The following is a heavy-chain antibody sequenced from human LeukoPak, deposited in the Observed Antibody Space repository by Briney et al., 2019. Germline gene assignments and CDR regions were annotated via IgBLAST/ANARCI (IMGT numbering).Heavy chain of an antibody. J-gene: IGHJ4*02. CDR1: GFTFSNYG. Sequence: GGSPRLSCAASGFTFSNYGMHWVRQAPGKGLEWVSAIGGSGGSTYYADSVKGRFTISRDNSKNTLYLQMNSLRAEDTAVYYCAKGGRQLVRSYFDYWGQGTLVTVSS. CDR3: AKGGRQLVRSYFDY. CDR2: IGGSGGST. V-gene: IGHV3-23*01. D-gene: IGHD6-13*01.